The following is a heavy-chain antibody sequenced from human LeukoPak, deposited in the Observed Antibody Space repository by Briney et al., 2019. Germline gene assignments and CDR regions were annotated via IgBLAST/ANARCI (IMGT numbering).Heavy chain of an antibody. CDR1: GYTFTSYD. CDR2: MNPNSGNT. V-gene: IGHV1-8*01. Sequence: ASVKVSCKASGYTFTSYDINWVRQATGQGLEWMGWMNPNSGNTGYAQKLQGRVTMTTGTSTSTAYMELSSLRSEDTAVYYCARGQKNSGPSANNEGHPWGQGTLVTVSS. J-gene: IGHJ5*02. D-gene: IGHD4/OR15-4a*01. CDR3: ARGQKNSGPSANNEGHP.